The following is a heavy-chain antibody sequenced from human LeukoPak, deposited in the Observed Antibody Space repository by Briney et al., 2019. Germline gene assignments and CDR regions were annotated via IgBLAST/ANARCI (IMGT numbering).Heavy chain of an antibody. J-gene: IGHJ5*02. CDR2: IYTSGST. CDR3: ARSHDWVNWFDR. V-gene: IGHV4-61*05. CDR1: GGSISSSSYY. Sequence: SETLSLTCTVSGGSISSSSYYWGWIRQPPGKGLEWIGYIYTSGSTNYNPSLKSRATISVDTSKNQFSLKLSSVTAAETAVYYCARSHDWVNWFDRWGQGTLVTVSS. D-gene: IGHD3-9*01.